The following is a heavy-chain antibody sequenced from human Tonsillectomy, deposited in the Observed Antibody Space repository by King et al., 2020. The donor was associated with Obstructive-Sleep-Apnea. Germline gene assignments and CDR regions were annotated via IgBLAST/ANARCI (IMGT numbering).Heavy chain of an antibody. Sequence: QLVQSGAEVKKPGASVKVSCKASGYTFTSYAMHWVRQAPGQGLEWMAWINAGNGNTNYSQKFQGRVTITRDTSASTAYMELSSLRSEDTAGYYCARAGYCSSTSCYGYYYYGMDVWGQGTTVTVSS. D-gene: IGHD2-2*01. CDR3: ARAGYCSSTSCYGYYYYGMDV. CDR2: INAGNGNT. J-gene: IGHJ6*02. CDR1: GYTFTSYA. V-gene: IGHV1-3*01.